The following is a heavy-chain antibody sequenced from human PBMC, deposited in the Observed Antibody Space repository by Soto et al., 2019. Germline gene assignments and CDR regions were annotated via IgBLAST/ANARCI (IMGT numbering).Heavy chain of an antibody. V-gene: IGHV1-69*13. CDR3: ARAGLNTAMVNSYFDY. D-gene: IGHD5-18*01. CDR2: IIPIFGTA. Sequence: GAAVKVSCKASGGTFSSYAISWVRQAPGQGLEWMGGIIPIFGTANYAQKFQGRVTITADESTSTAYMELSSLRSEDTAVYYCARAGLNTAMVNSYFDYWGQGTLVTLSS. CDR1: GGTFSSYA. J-gene: IGHJ4*02.